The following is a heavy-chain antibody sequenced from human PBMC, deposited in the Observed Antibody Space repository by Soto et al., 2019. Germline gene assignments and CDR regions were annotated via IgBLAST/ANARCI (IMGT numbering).Heavy chain of an antibody. CDR3: ARMSTYYYDSSGYYSFDYFNF. CDR1: GFSLSTSGMC. CDR2: IDWDDDK. D-gene: IGHD3-22*01. J-gene: IGHJ4*02. Sequence: SGPTLVNPTQTLTLTCTFSGFSLSTSGMCVSWIRQPPGKALEWLARIDWDDDKYYSTSLKTRLTISKGTSKNQVVLTMTNMEPVDTATYYCARMSTYYYDSSGYYSFDYFNFWGQ. V-gene: IGHV2-70*11.